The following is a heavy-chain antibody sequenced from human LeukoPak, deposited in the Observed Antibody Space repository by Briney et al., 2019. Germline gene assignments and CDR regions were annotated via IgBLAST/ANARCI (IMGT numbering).Heavy chain of an antibody. D-gene: IGHD6-13*01. V-gene: IGHV3-23*01. Sequence: GGPLRLSCAASGFTFSSYAMSWVRQAPGKGLEWVSAISGSGGSTYYADSVKGRFTISRDNSKNTLYLQMNSLRAEDTALYYCAKTGQYSSSFFDYWGQGTLVTVSS. J-gene: IGHJ4*02. CDR2: ISGSGGST. CDR1: GFTFSSYA. CDR3: AKTGQYSSSFFDY.